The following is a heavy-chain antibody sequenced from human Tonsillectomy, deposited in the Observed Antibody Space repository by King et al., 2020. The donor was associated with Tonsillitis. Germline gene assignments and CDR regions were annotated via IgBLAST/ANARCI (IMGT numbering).Heavy chain of an antibody. V-gene: IGHV2-5*02. Sequence: ITLKESGPTLVKPTQTLTLTCTFSGFSLSTSGVGVGWIRQPPGKALEWLALIYWDDAKRYSPSLKSRLTITKDTPKNQVVLTMTNMDPVDTATYYCAHRANSSPYGGNFDPWGQGTLVTVSS. D-gene: IGHD6-13*01. J-gene: IGHJ5*02. CDR1: GFSLSTSGVG. CDR3: AHRANSSPYGGNFDP. CDR2: IYWDDAK.